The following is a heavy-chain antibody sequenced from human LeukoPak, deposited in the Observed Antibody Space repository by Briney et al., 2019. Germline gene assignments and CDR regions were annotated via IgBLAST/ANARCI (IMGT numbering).Heavy chain of an antibody. J-gene: IGHJ3*02. V-gene: IGHV3-30*18. CDR3: AKGHGDGYSRSDAFDI. Sequence: GGSLRLSCAASGFTFSSYGMHWVRQAPGKGLEWVAVISYDGSNKYYADSVKGRFTISRDNSKNTLYLQMNSLRAEDTAVYYCAKGHGDGYSRSDAFDIWGQGTMVTVSS. CDR1: GFTFSSYG. D-gene: IGHD5-24*01. CDR2: ISYDGSNK.